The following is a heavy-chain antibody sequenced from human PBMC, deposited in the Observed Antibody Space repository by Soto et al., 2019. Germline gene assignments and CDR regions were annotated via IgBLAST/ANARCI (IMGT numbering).Heavy chain of an antibody. V-gene: IGHV1-3*01. Sequence: QVQLVQSGAEVKKPGASVKVSCKASGYTFTSYAMHWVRQAPGQRLEWMGWINAGNGNTKYSQKFQGRVTITRDTSASTGYMELSSLRSEDTAVYYWARGVGLYSNYDYWGQGTLVTVSS. CDR1: GYTFTSYA. D-gene: IGHD2-2*02. J-gene: IGHJ4*02. CDR3: ARGVGLYSNYDY. CDR2: INAGNGNT.